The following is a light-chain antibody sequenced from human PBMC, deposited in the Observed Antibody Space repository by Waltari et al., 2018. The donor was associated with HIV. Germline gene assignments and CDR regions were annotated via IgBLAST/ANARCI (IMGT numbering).Light chain of an antibody. CDR3: AAWDYSLSGWV. V-gene: IGLV1-47*01. J-gene: IGLJ3*02. CDR1: NSNVGIRS. Sequence: QSVLTQPPSASGTPGQRVTIPCSGRNSNVGIRSVYWYQQRPGTTPKLVIYGINQRPSGVPDRFSGSKSGTSVSLVISGIRSEDEADYYCAAWDYSLSGWVFGGGTKLTVL. CDR2: GIN.